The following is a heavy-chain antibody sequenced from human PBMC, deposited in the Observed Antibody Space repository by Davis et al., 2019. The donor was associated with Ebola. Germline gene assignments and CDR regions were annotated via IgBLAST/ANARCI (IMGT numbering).Heavy chain of an antibody. J-gene: IGHJ6*02. CDR3: ARDLVYELRYFDDDYYYGMDV. V-gene: IGHV1-3*01. CDR1: GYTFTSYA. CDR2: INAGNGNT. Sequence: ASVKVSCKASGYTFTSYAMHWVRQAPGQKLEWMGWINAGNGNTKYSQKFQGRVTITRDTSASTAYMELSSLRSEDTAVYYCARDLVYELRYFDDDYYYGMDVWGQGATVTVSS. D-gene: IGHD3-9*01.